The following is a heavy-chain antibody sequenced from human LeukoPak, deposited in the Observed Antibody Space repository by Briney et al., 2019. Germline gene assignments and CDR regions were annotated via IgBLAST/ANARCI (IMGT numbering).Heavy chain of an antibody. D-gene: IGHD4-17*01. CDR3: ARRILGGDYVLFDY. CDR1: GYSYTSYW. Sequence: GESLKSSCKGSGYSYTSYWIGWVRKMPGKGLEWMGIIYPGDSDTRYSPSFQGRVTISADKSISTAYLQWSSLKASDTAMYYCARRILGGDYVLFDYWGQGTQVTVSS. J-gene: IGHJ4*02. V-gene: IGHV5-51*01. CDR2: IYPGDSDT.